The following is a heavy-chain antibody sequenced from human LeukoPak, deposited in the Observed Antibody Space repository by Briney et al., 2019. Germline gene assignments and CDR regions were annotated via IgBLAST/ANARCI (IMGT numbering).Heavy chain of an antibody. V-gene: IGHV4-38-2*02. CDR2: THHSGST. Sequence: SETLSLMCTVSGYSLSSGYHWGWIRQPPGKGLEWIGNTHHSGSTNYNPSLKSRVTISIDTSKNQCSLKLTSVTAADTAVYYCVRGRNWNADFVDYWGQGTLLIVSS. CDR3: VRGRNWNADFVDY. J-gene: IGHJ4*02. D-gene: IGHD1-1*01. CDR1: GYSLSSGYH.